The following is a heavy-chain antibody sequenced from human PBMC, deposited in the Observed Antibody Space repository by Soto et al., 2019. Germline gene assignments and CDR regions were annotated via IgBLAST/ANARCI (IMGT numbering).Heavy chain of an antibody. CDR1: GYSFSTYW. Sequence: GGSLKISCKGSGYSFSTYWIGWVRQLPGKGLECMRSIYPGHSDTRYSPSFQGQVTISADKSISTAYLQWSSLKVSDSAMYYCARAEDASLYYFDYWGQGTLVTSPQ. J-gene: IGHJ4*02. CDR2: IYPGHSDT. CDR3: ARAEDASLYYFDY. V-gene: IGHV5-51*01.